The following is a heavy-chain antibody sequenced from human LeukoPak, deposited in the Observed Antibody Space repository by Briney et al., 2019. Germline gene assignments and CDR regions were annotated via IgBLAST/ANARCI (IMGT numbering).Heavy chain of an antibody. CDR2: ISNNGGSS. J-gene: IGHJ4*02. D-gene: IGHD1-1*01. V-gene: IGHV3-64D*09. Sequence: GGSLRLSCSASGFTFSAYAMYWVPQAPGKGLEYVSGISNNGGSSFYADSVKGRFTISRDNSKNTLYLQMSSLRAEDTAVYYCVKITSVTGGDCWGQGTRLTVSP. CDR3: VKITSVTGGDC. CDR1: GFTFSAYA.